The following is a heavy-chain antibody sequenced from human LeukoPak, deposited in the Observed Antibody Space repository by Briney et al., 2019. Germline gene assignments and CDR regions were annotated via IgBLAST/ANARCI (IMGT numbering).Heavy chain of an antibody. D-gene: IGHD3-16*02. CDR3: AKRGYDYVWGSYPDY. J-gene: IGHJ4*02. CDR1: GFTFSSYW. Sequence: GGSLRLSCAASGFTFSSYWMSWVRQAPGKGLEWVSAISGSGGSTYYADSVKGRFTISRDNSKNTLYLQMNSLRAEDTAVYYCAKRGYDYVWGSYPDYWGQGTLVTVSS. V-gene: IGHV3-23*01. CDR2: ISGSGGST.